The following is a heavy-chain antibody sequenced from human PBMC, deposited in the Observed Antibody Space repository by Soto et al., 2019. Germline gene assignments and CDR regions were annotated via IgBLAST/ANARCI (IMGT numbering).Heavy chain of an antibody. CDR1: GFTFSSYD. D-gene: IGHD6-19*01. Sequence: GGSLRLSCAASGFTFSSYDMNWVRQAPGKGLEWVSYISSSSSTIYYADSVKGRFTISRDNAKNSLYLQMNSLRAEDTVLYYCAGHGGQWLNWFDPWGQGILVTVSS. CDR3: AGHGGQWLNWFDP. CDR2: ISSSSSTI. V-gene: IGHV3-48*01. J-gene: IGHJ5*02.